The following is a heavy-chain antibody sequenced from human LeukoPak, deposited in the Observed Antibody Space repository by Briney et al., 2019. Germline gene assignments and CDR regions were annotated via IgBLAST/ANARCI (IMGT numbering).Heavy chain of an antibody. Sequence: PGGALRLSCAASGFTFSSYARSWIRQPPGKGLEWIGEINHSGSTNYNPSLKSRVTISVDTSKNQFSLKLSSVTAADTAVYYCARRIRVGSNNHYYHSNTFPFDYWGQGTLVTVSS. CDR1: GFTFSSYA. V-gene: IGHV4-34*01. CDR2: INHSGST. D-gene: IGHD3-22*01. J-gene: IGHJ4*02. CDR3: ARRIRVGSNNHYYHSNTFPFDY.